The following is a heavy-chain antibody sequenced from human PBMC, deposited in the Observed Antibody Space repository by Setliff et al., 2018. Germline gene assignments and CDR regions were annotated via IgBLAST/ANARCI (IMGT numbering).Heavy chain of an antibody. J-gene: IGHJ4*02. Sequence: GGSLRLSCAASGFTFSSYAMSWVRQAPGKGLEWVSGISGSGVSTYYADSVKGRFTISRDNSKNTLYLQMNSLRAEDTAVYYCARDRLRSDSPWGYFDYWGQGTLVTVSS. CDR2: ISGSGVST. D-gene: IGHD3-16*01. CDR3: ARDRLRSDSPWGYFDY. V-gene: IGHV3-23*01. CDR1: GFTFSSYA.